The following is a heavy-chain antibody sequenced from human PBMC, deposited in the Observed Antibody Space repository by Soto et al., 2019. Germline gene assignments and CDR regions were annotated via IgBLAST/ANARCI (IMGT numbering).Heavy chain of an antibody. V-gene: IGHV1-8*01. CDR1: GYTFTSYD. J-gene: IGHJ3*02. CDR3: AIMLGITFGGAGDAFDI. Sequence: GASVKVSCKAPGYTFTSYDINWVRQATGQGLEWMGWMNPNSGNTGYAQKFQGRVTMTRNTSISTAYMELSSLRSEDTAVYYCAIMLGITFGGAGDAFDIWGQGTMVTVSS. D-gene: IGHD3-16*01. CDR2: MNPNSGNT.